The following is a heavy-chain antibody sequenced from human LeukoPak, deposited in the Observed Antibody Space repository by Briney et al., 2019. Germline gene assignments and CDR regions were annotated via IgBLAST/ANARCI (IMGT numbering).Heavy chain of an antibody. CDR2: ISYDGSNK. J-gene: IGHJ3*02. Sequence: GGSLRLSCAASGFTFSSYAMHWVRQAPGKGLEWVAVISYDGSNKYYADSVKGRFTISRDNSKNTLNLQMNSLRAEDTAVYYCARSPYSSSWYGAFDIWGQGTMVTVSS. V-gene: IGHV3-30*04. CDR1: GFTFSSYA. D-gene: IGHD6-13*01. CDR3: ARSPYSSSWYGAFDI.